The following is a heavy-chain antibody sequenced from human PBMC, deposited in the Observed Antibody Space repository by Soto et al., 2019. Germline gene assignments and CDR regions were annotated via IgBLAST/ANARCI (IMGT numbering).Heavy chain of an antibody. Sequence: SETLSLTCAVYGGSFSGYYWSWIRQPPGKGLEWIGEINHSGSTNYNPSLKSRVTISVDTSKNQFSLKLSSVTAADTAVYYCARDLDELDPWGQGTLVTVSS. CDR1: GGSFSGYY. D-gene: IGHD1-1*01. CDR2: INHSGST. V-gene: IGHV4-34*01. J-gene: IGHJ5*02. CDR3: ARDLDELDP.